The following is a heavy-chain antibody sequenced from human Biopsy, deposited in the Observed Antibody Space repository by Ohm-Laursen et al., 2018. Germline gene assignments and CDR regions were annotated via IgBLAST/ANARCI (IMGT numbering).Heavy chain of an antibody. J-gene: IGHJ4*02. CDR1: GYTFTNYN. CDR3: ARDFNYDGGGSFNFDY. Sequence: SVKVSCKTSGYTFTNYNVNWVRQATGQGLEWMGWMNPNSGNTGYAQKFQGRVTMTRNTSISTAYMELSSLTSVDTAVYYCARDFNYDGGGSFNFDYWGQGTLVTVSS. D-gene: IGHD3-22*01. V-gene: IGHV1-8*01. CDR2: MNPNSGNT.